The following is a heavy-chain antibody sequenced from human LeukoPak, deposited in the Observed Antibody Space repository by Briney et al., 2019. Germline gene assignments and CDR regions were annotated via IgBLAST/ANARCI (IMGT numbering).Heavy chain of an antibody. V-gene: IGHV4-59*01. J-gene: IGHJ6*02. D-gene: IGHD2-2*01. CDR1: GGPISSYY. CDR3: ARATPPEATSRISYYYYALDV. Sequence: SETLSLTCTVSGGPISSYYWSWIRQPPGKGLEWIGYIYKSGSTNYNPSLTSRVTISVHTSKNQSSLKLSSVTAADTAVYYCARATPPEATSRISYYYYALDVWGQGTTVTVSS. CDR2: IYKSGST.